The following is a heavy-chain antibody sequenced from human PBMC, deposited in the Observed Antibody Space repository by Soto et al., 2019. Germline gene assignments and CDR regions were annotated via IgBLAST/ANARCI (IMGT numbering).Heavy chain of an antibody. J-gene: IGHJ4*02. CDR2: ISYDGSNK. Sequence: PGGSLRLSCAASGFTFSSYGMHWVRQAPGKGLEWVAVISYDGSNKYYADSVKGRFTISRDNSKNTLYLQMNSLRAEDTAVYYCARHRAAAGFYYFDYWGQGTLVTVSS. CDR3: ARHRAAAGFYYFDY. V-gene: IGHV3-30*03. CDR1: GFTFSSYG. D-gene: IGHD6-13*01.